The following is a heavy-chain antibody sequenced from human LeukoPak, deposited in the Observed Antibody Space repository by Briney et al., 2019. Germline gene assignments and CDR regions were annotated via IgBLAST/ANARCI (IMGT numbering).Heavy chain of an antibody. CDR3: ARPACSGSYHSWFDP. J-gene: IGHJ5*02. CDR1: GYTFTGYY. CDR2: INPNSGGT. Sequence: ASVKVSCKASGYTFTGYYLHWVRQAPGQGLEWMGWINPNSGGTKYAQKFQGRVAMARDTFITTAYMELSRLTSDHTAVYYCARPACSGSYHSWFDPWGQGTLVTVSS. D-gene: IGHD3-10*02. V-gene: IGHV1-2*02.